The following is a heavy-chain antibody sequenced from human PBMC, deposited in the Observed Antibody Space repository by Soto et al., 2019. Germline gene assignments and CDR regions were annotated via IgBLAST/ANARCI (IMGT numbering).Heavy chain of an antibody. D-gene: IGHD3-3*02. CDR1: GGTFGNSA. V-gene: IGHV1-69*12. Sequence: QVQLVQSGAEVKKPGSSVTVSCKASGGTFGNSAISWVRQAPGQGLEWMGGILPIFPTPDYAQKFQGRVTITADESTSTAYMELTSLRSEDTAVYYCARDKDRQQLGGNYYYGIDVWGQGTTVTVYS. CDR3: ARDKDRQQLGGNYYYGIDV. J-gene: IGHJ6*02. CDR2: ILPIFPTP.